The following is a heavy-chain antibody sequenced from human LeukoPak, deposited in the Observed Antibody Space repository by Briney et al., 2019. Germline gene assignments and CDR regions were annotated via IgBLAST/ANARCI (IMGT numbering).Heavy chain of an antibody. CDR3: TRDYRGKDV. J-gene: IGHJ6*02. CDR2: IKQDESDK. V-gene: IGHV3-7*01. CDR1: GFTLSTYW. Sequence: GGSLRLSCAASGFTLSTYWMSWVRQAPGKGLEWVANIKQDESDKFYADSMKGRFTISRDNAKNSVYLQMDSLRVEDTAVYYCTRDYRGKDVWGRGTTVTVSS. D-gene: IGHD3-16*02.